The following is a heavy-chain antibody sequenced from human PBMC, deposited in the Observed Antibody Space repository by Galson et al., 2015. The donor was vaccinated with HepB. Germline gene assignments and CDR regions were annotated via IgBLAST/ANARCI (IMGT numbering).Heavy chain of an antibody. CDR1: GFTFDDYA. J-gene: IGHJ4*02. Sequence: SLRLSYAASGFTFDDYAMHWVRQAPGKGLEWVSGISWNSGSIGYADSVKGRFTISRDNAKNSLYLQMNSLRAEDTALYYCAKDGAHNSSGYYYMDYWGQGTLVTVSS. D-gene: IGHD3-22*01. V-gene: IGHV3-9*01. CDR2: ISWNSGSI. CDR3: AKDGAHNSSGYYYMDY.